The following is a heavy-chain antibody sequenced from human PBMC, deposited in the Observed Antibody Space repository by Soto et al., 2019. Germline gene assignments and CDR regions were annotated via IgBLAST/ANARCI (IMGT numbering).Heavy chain of an antibody. Sequence: SETLSLTCTVSGGSISSYYWSWIRQPPGKGLEWIGYIYYSGSTNYNPSLKSRVTISVDTSKNQFSLKLSSVTAADTAVYYCARGGGYYIDYFDYWGQGTLVTVSS. CDR3: ARGGGYYIDYFDY. J-gene: IGHJ4*02. D-gene: IGHD3-3*01. V-gene: IGHV4-59*01. CDR1: GGSISSYY. CDR2: IYYSGST.